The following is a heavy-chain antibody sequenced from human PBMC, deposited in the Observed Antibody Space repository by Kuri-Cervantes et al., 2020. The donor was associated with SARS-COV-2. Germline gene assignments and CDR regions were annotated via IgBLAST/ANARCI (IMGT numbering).Heavy chain of an antibody. CDR2: INPDGSYT. J-gene: IGHJ4*02. CDR1: GFTFSGHW. CDR3: ARDWLGYCSGGSCYAFDY. D-gene: IGHD2-15*01. Sequence: GESLKISCAASGFTFSGHWIHWVRQAPGKGLVWVSRINPDGSYTNNADSVKGRFTISRDNSKNTLYLQMNSLRAEDTAVYYCARDWLGYCSGGSCYAFDYWGQGTLVTVSS. V-gene: IGHV3-74*01.